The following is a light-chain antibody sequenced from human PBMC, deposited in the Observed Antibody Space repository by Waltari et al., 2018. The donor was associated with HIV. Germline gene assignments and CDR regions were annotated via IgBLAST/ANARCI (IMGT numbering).Light chain of an antibody. CDR3: SSYTSSSTLVV. V-gene: IGLV2-14*03. J-gene: IGLJ2*01. CDR2: DVR. CDR1: SSDVGGYNY. Sequence: QSALTQPASVSGSPGQSITISCTGTSSDVGGYNYVSWYQQHPGKAPKLMIYDVRHRPSGVSNRVSGSKSGNTASLTISGLQAEDEADYYCSSYTSSSTLVVFGGGTKLTVL.